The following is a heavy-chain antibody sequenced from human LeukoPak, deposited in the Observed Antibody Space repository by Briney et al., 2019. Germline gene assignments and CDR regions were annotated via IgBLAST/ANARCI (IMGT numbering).Heavy chain of an antibody. CDR1: GGSFSGYY. CDR3: ASPPGGY. CDR2: INHSGST. V-gene: IGHV4-34*01. J-gene: IGHJ4*02. Sequence: SETLSLTCAVYGGSFSGYYWSCIRQPPGKGLEWIGEINHSGSTNCNSSLKSRVTISVDTSKNQFSLNLSSVTAADTAVYYCASPPGGYWGQGTLVTVSS. D-gene: IGHD3-10*01.